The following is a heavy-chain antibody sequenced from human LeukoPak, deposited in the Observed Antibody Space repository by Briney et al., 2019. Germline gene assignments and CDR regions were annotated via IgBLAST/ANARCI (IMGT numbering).Heavy chain of an antibody. D-gene: IGHD6-13*01. CDR3: ARGVFSFDY. V-gene: IGHV3-7*01. J-gene: IGHJ4*02. CDR2: IKQDGSEK. Sequence: PGGSLGLSCATSGFPFNYFGMYWVRPAPGEGLEWVASIKQDGSEKYYVDSVKGRFTISRDNAENSLYLQMNSLRAEDTAVYYCARGVFSFDYWGQGTLVTVSS. CDR1: GFPFNYFG.